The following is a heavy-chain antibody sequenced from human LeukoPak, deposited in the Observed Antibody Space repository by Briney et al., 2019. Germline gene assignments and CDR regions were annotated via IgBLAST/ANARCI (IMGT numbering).Heavy chain of an antibody. Sequence: GGSLRLSCAASGFTFSRFAMSWVRQAPGKGLEWVSGISGSASGGRTYYADYVKGRFAISRDNSRSTVFLQMNSLRAEDTAVYYCAKDPNADFLGAFDMWGQGTMVTVSS. J-gene: IGHJ3*02. D-gene: IGHD4-17*01. CDR1: GFTFSRFA. CDR2: ISGSASGGRT. V-gene: IGHV3-23*01. CDR3: AKDPNADFLGAFDM.